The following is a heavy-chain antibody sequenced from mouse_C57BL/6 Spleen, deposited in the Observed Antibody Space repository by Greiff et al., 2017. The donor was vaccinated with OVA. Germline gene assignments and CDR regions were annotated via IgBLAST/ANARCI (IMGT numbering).Heavy chain of an antibody. V-gene: IGHV1-59*01. Sequence: VQLQQPGAELVRPGTSVKLSCKASGYTFTSYWMHWVKQRPGQGLEWIGVIDPSDSYTNYNQKFKGKATLTVDTSSSTAYMQLSSLTSEDSAVYYCARNYGNFDYWGQGTTLTVSS. CDR2: IDPSDSYT. D-gene: IGHD2-1*01. CDR1: GYTFTSYW. CDR3: ARNYGNFDY. J-gene: IGHJ2*01.